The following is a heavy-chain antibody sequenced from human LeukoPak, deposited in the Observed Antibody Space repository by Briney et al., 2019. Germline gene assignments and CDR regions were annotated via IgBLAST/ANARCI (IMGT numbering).Heavy chain of an antibody. CDR3: ARGKYCTNGVCSTFDY. D-gene: IGHD2-8*01. Sequence: GGSLRPSCAASGFTVSSNYMSWVRQAPGKGLEWVSVIYSGGSTYYADSVKGRFTISGDNSKNTLYLQMNSLRAEDTAVYYCARGKYCTNGVCSTFDYWGQGTLVTVSS. V-gene: IGHV3-66*02. CDR2: IYSGGST. CDR1: GFTVSSNY. J-gene: IGHJ4*02.